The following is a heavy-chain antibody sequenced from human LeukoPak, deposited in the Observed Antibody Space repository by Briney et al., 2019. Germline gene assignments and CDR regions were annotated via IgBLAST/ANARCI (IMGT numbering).Heavy chain of an antibody. CDR1: GFTFSSYE. V-gene: IGHV3-48*03. Sequence: GGSLRLSCAASGFTFSSYEMNWVRQAPGKGLEWVSYISSSGSTIYYADSVKGRFTISRDNSNNMIYLQMNNLRDEDTAIYFCARGGRSSGWSFFDSWGRGALVTVSS. CDR3: ARGGRSSGWSFFDS. D-gene: IGHD6-19*01. J-gene: IGHJ4*02. CDR2: ISSSGSTI.